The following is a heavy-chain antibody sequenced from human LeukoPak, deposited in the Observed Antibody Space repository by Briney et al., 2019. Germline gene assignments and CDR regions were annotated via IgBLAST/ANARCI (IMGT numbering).Heavy chain of an antibody. CDR3: AEHRDLSY. Sequence: GGSLRLSCAASGFTFSSYGMLWVRQAPGKGLEWVAVISYDRSNKYYADSVKGRFTISRDNSKNTLYLQMNSLRAEETAVYYCAEHRDLSYWGQGTLVTVSS. CDR2: ISYDRSNK. J-gene: IGHJ4*02. CDR1: GFTFSSYG. V-gene: IGHV3-30*18.